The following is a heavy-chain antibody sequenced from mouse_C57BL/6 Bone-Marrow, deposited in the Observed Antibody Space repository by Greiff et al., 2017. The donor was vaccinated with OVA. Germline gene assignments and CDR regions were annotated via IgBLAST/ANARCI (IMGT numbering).Heavy chain of an antibody. CDR3: AHYGSRLYLHY. D-gene: IGHD1-1*01. CDR2: IAPSDSYI. V-gene: IGHV1-59*01. J-gene: IGHJ2*02. CDR1: GYTFTNYW. Sequence: QVQLQQSGAELVRPGTSVKLSCKASGYTFTNYWMHWVKQRPGQGLEWIGVIAPSDSYINYNQKFKGRATLTVDTSSSTAYMHRSSLTSEDSAVYYCAHYGSRLYLHYWGQGTSLTVSS.